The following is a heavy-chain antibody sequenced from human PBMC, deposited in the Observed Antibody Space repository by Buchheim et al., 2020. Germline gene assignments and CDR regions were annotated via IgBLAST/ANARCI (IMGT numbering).Heavy chain of an antibody. CDR3: ARGELWWCRFDY. CDR1: GGSFSGYS. D-gene: IGHD2-21*01. Sequence: QVQLQQWGAGLLKPSETLSLTCAVYGGSFSGYSWSWIRQPPGQGLEWIGEFNHSGRTNFIPSLKSRVTISVDTSNNQFSLKLSYVTGADTAVYYCARGELWWCRFDYWGQGT. V-gene: IGHV4-34*01. J-gene: IGHJ4*02. CDR2: FNHSGRT.